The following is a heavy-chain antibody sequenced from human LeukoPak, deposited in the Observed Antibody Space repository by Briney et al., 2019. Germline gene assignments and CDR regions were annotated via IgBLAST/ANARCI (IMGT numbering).Heavy chain of an antibody. CDR2: INTDGRTT. CDR1: GFTFSSYW. J-gene: IGHJ4*02. D-gene: IGHD2-2*02. Sequence: GGSLRLSCAASGFTFSSYWMNWVRQAPGKGLVWVAHINTDGRTTTYADSVKGRFTVARDNAKNTLYLEMNRLRAEDTAVYYCARDNTYMFDYWGQGTQVTVSS. CDR3: ARDNTYMFDY. V-gene: IGHV3-74*01.